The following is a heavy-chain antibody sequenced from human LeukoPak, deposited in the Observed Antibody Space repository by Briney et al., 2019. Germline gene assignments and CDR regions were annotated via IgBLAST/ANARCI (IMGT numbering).Heavy chain of an antibody. CDR3: ARESHYDILTGYYWVAGMDA. J-gene: IGHJ6*04. CDR2: IYYSGST. Sequence: SETLSLTCTVSGGSISSGGYYWSWIRQHPGKGLEWIGYIYYSGSTYYNPSLKSRVTISVDTSKNQFSLKLSSVTAADTAVYCCARESHYDILTGYYWVAGMDAWGKGTTVTVSS. CDR1: GGSISSGGYY. D-gene: IGHD3-9*01. V-gene: IGHV4-31*03.